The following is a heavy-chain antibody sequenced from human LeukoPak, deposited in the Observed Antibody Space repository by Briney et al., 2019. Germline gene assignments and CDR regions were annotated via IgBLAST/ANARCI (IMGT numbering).Heavy chain of an antibody. CDR2: IYSGGSR. CDR1: GFTVSSNY. J-gene: IGHJ4*02. CDR3: ARYKTAGDYFDY. V-gene: IGHV3-53*01. D-gene: IGHD2-21*02. Sequence: GGSLRLSCADSGFTVSSNYMSWVRQAPGKGLEWVSIIYSGGSRYYADSVKGRFAISRDNSKNTLYLQMNTLRAEDTAVYYCARYKTAGDYFDYWGQGTLVTVSS.